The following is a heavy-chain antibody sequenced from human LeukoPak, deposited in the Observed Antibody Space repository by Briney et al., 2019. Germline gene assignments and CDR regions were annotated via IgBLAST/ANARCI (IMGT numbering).Heavy chain of an antibody. Sequence: GGSLRLSCAASGFTFSSYAMHWVRQAPGKGLEWVAVISYDGSNKYYADSVKGRFTISRDNSKNTLYLQMNSLKTEDTALYYCANFARGTSYWGQGTLVTVSS. CDR1: GFTFSSYA. V-gene: IGHV3-30-3*01. CDR2: ISYDGSNK. J-gene: IGHJ4*02. CDR3: ANFARGTSY. D-gene: IGHD1-1*01.